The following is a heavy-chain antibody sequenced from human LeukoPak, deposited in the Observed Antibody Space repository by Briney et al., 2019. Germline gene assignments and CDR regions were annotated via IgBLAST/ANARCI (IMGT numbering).Heavy chain of an antibody. D-gene: IGHD3-10*01. Sequence: GESLKISCQGSGYNFGTYWVAWVRQKPGKGLEWMGIIYPGDSDTRYSPSVQGQVTISADRSISTAYLQWSSLKASDTAMYYCARHRLGNYYIEFDYWGQGTLVTVSS. CDR1: GYNFGTYW. V-gene: IGHV5-51*01. CDR3: ARHRLGNYYIEFDY. J-gene: IGHJ4*02. CDR2: IYPGDSDT.